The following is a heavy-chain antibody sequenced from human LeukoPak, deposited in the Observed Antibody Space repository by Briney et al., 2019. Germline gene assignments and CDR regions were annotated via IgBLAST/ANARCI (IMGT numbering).Heavy chain of an antibody. J-gene: IGHJ4*02. D-gene: IGHD3-3*01. Sequence: PSQTLSLTCTVSGGSISSGGYYWSWIRQHPGKGLEWIGYIYYSGSTYYNPSLKSRVTISVDTSKNQFSLKLSSVTAADTAVYYCARVYDFWSGYPLDYWGQGTLVTVSS. CDR2: IYYSGST. CDR1: GGSISSGGYY. V-gene: IGHV4-31*03. CDR3: ARVYDFWSGYPLDY.